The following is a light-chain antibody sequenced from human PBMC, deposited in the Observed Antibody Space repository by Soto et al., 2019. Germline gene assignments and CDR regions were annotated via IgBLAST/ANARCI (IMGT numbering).Light chain of an antibody. V-gene: IGKV3-20*01. Sequence: ETVVTQSPGTLSLSPGERATLSCRASQSVAKNYLAWYQHKPGQGPRLLISGASSRATGIPDRFSGSGSGTDFTLTISRLQPEDFAVYYCLQYASEPLTFGGGTKVEI. J-gene: IGKJ4*01. CDR1: QSVAKNY. CDR3: LQYASEPLT. CDR2: GAS.